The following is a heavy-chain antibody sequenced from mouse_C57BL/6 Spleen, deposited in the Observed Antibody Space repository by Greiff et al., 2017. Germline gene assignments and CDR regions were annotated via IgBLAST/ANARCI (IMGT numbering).Heavy chain of an antibody. J-gene: IGHJ1*03. Sequence: QVQLQQPGAELVRPGSSVQLSCKASGYTFTSYWMDWVKQRPGQGLEWIGNIYPSDSETHYNQKFKDKATLTVDKSSSTAYMQLSSLTSEDSAVYYCASPYGSSYGYFDVWGTGTTVTVSS. D-gene: IGHD1-1*01. V-gene: IGHV1-61*01. CDR1: GYTFTSYW. CDR3: ASPYGSSYGYFDV. CDR2: IYPSDSET.